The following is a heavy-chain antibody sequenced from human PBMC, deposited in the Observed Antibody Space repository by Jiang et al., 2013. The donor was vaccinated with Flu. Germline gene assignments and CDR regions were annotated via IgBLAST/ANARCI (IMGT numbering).Heavy chain of an antibody. V-gene: IGHV4-4*02. CDR2: IYHSGST. D-gene: IGHD1-26*01. Sequence: LLKPSETLSLTCAVSGGSISSTNWWSWVRQPPGKGLELIGEIYHSGSTNYNPSLKSRVTMSVDKSKNQFSLKLTSVTAADTAVYYCARESSDSGSYLARYFDLWGRGTLVTVSS. CDR3: ARESSDSGSYLARYFDL. J-gene: IGHJ2*01. CDR1: GGSISSTNW.